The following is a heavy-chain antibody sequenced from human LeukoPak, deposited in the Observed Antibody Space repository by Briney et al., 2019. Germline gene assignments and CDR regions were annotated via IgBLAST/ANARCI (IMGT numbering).Heavy chain of an antibody. Sequence: SVKVSCKASGGTFSSYAISWVRQAPGQGLEWMGGIIPIFGTANYAQKFQGRVTITTDESTSTAYMELSSLRSEDTAVYYCARARGGYCSSTSCCRVKGAFDIWGQGTMDTVSS. CDR1: GGTFSSYA. CDR2: IIPIFGTA. D-gene: IGHD2-2*01. V-gene: IGHV1-69*05. CDR3: ARARGGYCSSTSCCRVKGAFDI. J-gene: IGHJ3*02.